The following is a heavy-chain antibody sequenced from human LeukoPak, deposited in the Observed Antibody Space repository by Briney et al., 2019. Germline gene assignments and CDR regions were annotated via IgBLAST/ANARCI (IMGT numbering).Heavy chain of an antibody. V-gene: IGHV3-64*01. D-gene: IGHD3/OR15-3a*01. CDR1: GFTFSSYA. CDR2: ISSNGGST. Sequence: QAGGSLRLSCAASGFTFSSYAMHWVRQAPGKGLEYVSAISSNGGSTYYANSVKGRFTISRDNSKNALYLQMGSLRAEDMAVYYCASGLAFDYWGQGTLVTVSS. J-gene: IGHJ4*02. CDR3: ASGLAFDY.